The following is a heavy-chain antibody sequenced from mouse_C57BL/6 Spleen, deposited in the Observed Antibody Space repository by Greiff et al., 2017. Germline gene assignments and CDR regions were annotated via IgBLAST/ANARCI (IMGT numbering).Heavy chain of an antibody. CDR2: INPYNGST. V-gene: IGHV1-19*01. D-gene: IGHD2-5*01. CDR1: GYTFTDYY. J-gene: IGHJ4*01. CDR3: AKNFTYSKGFYAIDY. Sequence: EVKLQESGPVLVKPGASVKMSCKASGYTFTDYYMNWVKQSHGKSLEWIGVINPYNGSTSYNQKFKGKATLTVDKSSSTAYMKHNSLTSEDSAVYSSAKNFTYSKGFYAIDYWGQGTTLTVSS.